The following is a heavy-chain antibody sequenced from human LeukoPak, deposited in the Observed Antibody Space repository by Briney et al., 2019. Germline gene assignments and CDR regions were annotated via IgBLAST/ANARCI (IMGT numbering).Heavy chain of an antibody. V-gene: IGHV1-46*01. Sequence: ASVKVSCKASGYTFTSYYMHWVRQAPGQGLEWMGIINPSGGSTSYAQKFQGRVTMTEDTSTDTAYMELSSLRSEDTAVYYCATTSGSYYRNFDYWGQGTLVTVSS. CDR2: INPSGGST. D-gene: IGHD1-26*01. CDR1: GYTFTSYY. CDR3: ATTSGSYYRNFDY. J-gene: IGHJ4*02.